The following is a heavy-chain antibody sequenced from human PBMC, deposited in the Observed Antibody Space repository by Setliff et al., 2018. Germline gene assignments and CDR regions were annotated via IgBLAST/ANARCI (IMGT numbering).Heavy chain of an antibody. J-gene: IGHJ4*02. CDR1: GFIFRDYT. CDR3: AKDRVNDGYWDFDS. Sequence: GGSLRLSCAASGFIFRDYTMVWVRQAPGKGLEWVAGVIQGGSGVYADSVKGRSTISRDNSRNTFFLQMNNLRAEDTATYYCAKDRVNDGYWDFDSWGQGIGVTVS. CDR2: VIQGGSG. V-gene: IGHV3-23*03. D-gene: IGHD1-1*01.